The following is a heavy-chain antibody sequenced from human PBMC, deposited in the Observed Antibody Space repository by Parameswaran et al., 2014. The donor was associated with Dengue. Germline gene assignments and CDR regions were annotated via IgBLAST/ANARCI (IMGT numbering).Heavy chain of an antibody. CDR1: GYTFTSYG. Sequence: ASVKVSCKASGYTFTSYGISWVRQAPGQGLEWMGWISAYNGNTNYAQKLQGRVTMTTDTSTSTAYMELRSLRSDDTAVYYCAREVRYYGSGNLFYYGMDVWGQGTTVTVSS. V-gene: IGHV1-18*01. CDR3: AREVRYYGSGNLFYYGMDV. D-gene: IGHD3-10*01. J-gene: IGHJ6*02. CDR2: ISAYNGNT.